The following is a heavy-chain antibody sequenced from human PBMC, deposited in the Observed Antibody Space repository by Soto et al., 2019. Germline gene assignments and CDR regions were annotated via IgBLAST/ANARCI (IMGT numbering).Heavy chain of an antibody. J-gene: IGHJ5*02. D-gene: IGHD1-1*01. V-gene: IGHV4-30-4*01. CDR3: ARSSTGTTSQNWFDP. Sequence: SETLSLTCTVSGGSISSGDYYWSWIRQPPGKGLEWIGYIYYSGSTYYNPSLKSRVTISVDTSKNQFSLKLSSVTAADTAVYYCARSSTGTTSQNWFDPWGQGTLVTVSS. CDR2: IYYSGST. CDR1: GGSISSGDYY.